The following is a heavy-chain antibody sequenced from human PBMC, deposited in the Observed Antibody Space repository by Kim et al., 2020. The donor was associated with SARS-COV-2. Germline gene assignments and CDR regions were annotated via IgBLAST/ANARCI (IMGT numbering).Heavy chain of an antibody. CDR3: SKASGWLPTY. Sequence: GGSLRLSCAASGFTFADSVMHWVRQAPGKGLEWVALVSGDGGTTYYADSVKGRFTISRDNSKDSLYLQMNSLRTDDTAFYYCSKASGWLPTYRGQGTLVTVSS. CDR1: GFTFADSV. D-gene: IGHD6-19*01. J-gene: IGHJ4*02. V-gene: IGHV3-43*02. CDR2: VSGDGGTT.